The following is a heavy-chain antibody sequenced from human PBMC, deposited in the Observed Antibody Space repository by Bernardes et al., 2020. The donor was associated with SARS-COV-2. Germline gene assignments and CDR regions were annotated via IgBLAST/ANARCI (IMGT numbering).Heavy chain of an antibody. V-gene: IGHV1-18*01. CDR3: AREGRGVRGVKAFDY. J-gene: IGHJ4*02. Sequence: ASVKVSCKASGYTFTSYGISWVRQAPGQGLEWMGWISAYNGNINYAQKFQGRVTMTTDKSTSTADMELRSLRSDDTAVYYCAREGRGVRGVKAFDYWGQGTLVTVSS. CDR1: GYTFTSYG. D-gene: IGHD3-10*01. CDR2: ISAYNGNI.